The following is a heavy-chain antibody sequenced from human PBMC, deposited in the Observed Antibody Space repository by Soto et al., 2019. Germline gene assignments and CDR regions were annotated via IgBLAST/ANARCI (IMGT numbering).Heavy chain of an antibody. CDR2: LYWDDDK. CDR1: GFSLSTTGAG. D-gene: IGHD3-10*01. Sequence: QITLKESGPTLVKPTQTLTLTCTFSGFSLSTTGAGVGWIRQPPGKALEWLALLYWDDDKRYSPSLRSRLTITKDTTKNQVVLTMSNMDPVDTATYYFVSGSFPNWFDPWGQGILVIVSS. CDR3: VSGSFPNWFDP. V-gene: IGHV2-5*02. J-gene: IGHJ5*02.